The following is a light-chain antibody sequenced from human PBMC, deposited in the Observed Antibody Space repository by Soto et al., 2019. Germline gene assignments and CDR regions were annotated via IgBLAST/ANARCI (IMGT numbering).Light chain of an antibody. Sequence: QSALTQPASVSGSPGQSITISCTGTSSDVGDYNYVSWYQQHPGKAPKLMIYEVSNRPSGVSNRFSGSKSGNTASLTISGLQAEDEADYYCSSYTSSSTLVFGTGTKLPVL. CDR3: SSYTSSSTLV. J-gene: IGLJ1*01. CDR1: SSDVGDYNY. V-gene: IGLV2-14*01. CDR2: EVS.